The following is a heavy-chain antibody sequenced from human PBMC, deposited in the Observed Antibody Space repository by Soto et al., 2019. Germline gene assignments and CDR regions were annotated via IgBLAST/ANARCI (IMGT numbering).Heavy chain of an antibody. CDR2: IIPILGIA. CDR3: ARDRETRQRGVYFDY. CDR1: GGTFSSYT. J-gene: IGHJ4*02. V-gene: IGHV1-69*08. Sequence: QVQLVQSGAEVKKPGSSVKVSCKASGGTFSSYTISWVRQAPGQGLEWMGRIIPILGIANYAQKFQGRVTITADKSTSTAYMELSSLRSEDTAVYYCARDRETRQRGVYFDYWGQGTLVTVSS. D-gene: IGHD6-25*01.